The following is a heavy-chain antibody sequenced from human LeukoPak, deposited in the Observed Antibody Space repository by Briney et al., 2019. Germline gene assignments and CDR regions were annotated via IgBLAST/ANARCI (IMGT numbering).Heavy chain of an antibody. CDR2: IYYSGTT. D-gene: IGHD2-21*02. CDR1: SGSISFHY. J-gene: IGHJ4*02. V-gene: IGHV4-59*11. CDR3: ARHDAVPVIRRGFDF. Sequence: PSETLSLTCSVSSGSISFHYWSWIRQPPGKGLEWLGFIYYSGTTRYNPSLRGRVTMSADTSKNHFSLKLTSVTAADTAVYYCARHDAVPVIRRGFDFWGQGTLVTVSS.